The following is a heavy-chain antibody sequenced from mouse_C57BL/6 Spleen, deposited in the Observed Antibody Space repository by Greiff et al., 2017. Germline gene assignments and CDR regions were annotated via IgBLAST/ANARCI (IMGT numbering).Heavy chain of an antibody. V-gene: IGHV1-52*01. J-gene: IGHJ4*01. D-gene: IGHD1-1*01. CDR2: IDPSDSET. Sequence: QVQLQQPGAELVRPGSSVKLSCKASGYTFTSYWMHWVKQRPIQGLEGIGNIDPSDSETHYNQKFKDKATLTVDKSSSTAYMQLSSLTSEDSAVYYCARGDYYGSSYAYYAMDYWGQGTSVTVSS. CDR3: ARGDYYGSSYAYYAMDY. CDR1: GYTFTSYW.